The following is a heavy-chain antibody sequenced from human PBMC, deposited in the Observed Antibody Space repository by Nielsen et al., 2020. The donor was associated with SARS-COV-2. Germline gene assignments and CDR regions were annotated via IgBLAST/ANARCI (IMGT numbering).Heavy chain of an antibody. D-gene: IGHD3-10*01. V-gene: IGHV3-30-3*01. CDR3: ARDRVVLLWFGEFDY. CDR2: ISYDGSNK. J-gene: IGHJ4*02. Sequence: GGSLRLSCAASGFTFSGYAMHWVRQAPGKGLEWVAVISYDGSNKYYADSVKGRFTISRDNSKNTLYLQMNSLRAEDTAVYYCARDRVVLLWFGEFDYWGQGTLVTVSS. CDR1: GFTFSGYA.